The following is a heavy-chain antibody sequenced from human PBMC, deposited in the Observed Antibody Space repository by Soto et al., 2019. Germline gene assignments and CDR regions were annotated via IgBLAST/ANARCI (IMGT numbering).Heavy chain of an antibody. V-gene: IGHV4-34*01. J-gene: IGHJ3*02. CDR3: ARVQIIAAAGDAEFDI. CDR1: GGSFSGYY. D-gene: IGHD6-13*01. CDR2: INHSGST. Sequence: SETLSLTCAVYGGSFSGYYWSWIRQPPGKGLEWIGEINHSGSTNYNPSLKSRVTISVDTSKNQFSLKLSSVTAADTAVYYCARVQIIAAAGDAEFDIWGQGTMVTVSS.